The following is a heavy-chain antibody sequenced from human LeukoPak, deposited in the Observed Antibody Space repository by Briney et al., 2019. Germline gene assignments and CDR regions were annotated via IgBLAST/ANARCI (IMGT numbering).Heavy chain of an antibody. Sequence: ASVKVSCKASGYTFNGFYLHWVQQAPGQGLEWMGWINPNSGGTNYAQKFQGRVIMTRDTSISTAYIELSRLRSDDTAVYYCARDLDGSSGCDYWGQGTLVTVSS. D-gene: IGHD6-13*01. CDR3: ARDLDGSSGCDY. J-gene: IGHJ4*02. CDR2: INPNSGGT. CDR1: GYTFNGFY. V-gene: IGHV1-2*02.